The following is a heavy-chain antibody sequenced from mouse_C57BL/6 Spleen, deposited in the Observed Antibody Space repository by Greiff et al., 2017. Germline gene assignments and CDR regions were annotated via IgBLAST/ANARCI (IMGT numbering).Heavy chain of an antibody. V-gene: IGHV5-17*01. D-gene: IGHD1-1*01. CDR3: ATYYSGSSHYAMDY. CDR1: GFTFSDYG. CDR2: ISSGSSTI. J-gene: IGHJ4*01. Sequence: EVQLVESGGGLVKPGGSLKLSCAASGFTFSDYGMHWVRQAPEKGLEWVAYISSGSSTIYYADTVKGRFTISSDNAKNTLFLQMTSLRSEDTAMYYCATYYSGSSHYAMDYWGQGTSVTVSS.